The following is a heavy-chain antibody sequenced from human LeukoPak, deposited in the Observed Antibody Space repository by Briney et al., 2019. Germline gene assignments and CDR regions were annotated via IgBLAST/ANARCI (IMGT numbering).Heavy chain of an antibody. D-gene: IGHD4-17*01. Sequence: GGSLRLSCAASGFTFSSYWMSWVRQAPGKGLEWVANIKQDGSEKYYVDSVKGRFTISRDNAKNSLYLQMNSLRAEDTAIYYCAKDQRVTKPSRFDYWGQGILVTVSS. V-gene: IGHV3-7*03. J-gene: IGHJ4*02. CDR1: GFTFSSYW. CDR3: AKDQRVTKPSRFDY. CDR2: IKQDGSEK.